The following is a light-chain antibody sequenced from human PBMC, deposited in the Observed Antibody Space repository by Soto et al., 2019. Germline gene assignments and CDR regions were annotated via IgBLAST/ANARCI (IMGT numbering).Light chain of an antibody. CDR2: GNN. CDR1: SSNIGAGFD. V-gene: IGLV1-40*01. J-gene: IGLJ1*01. CDR3: QSYDTSLSGGSV. Sequence: QSVLTQSPSVSGAPGQRVSISCTGTSSNIGAGFDVHWYQQLPATAPKLLIYGNNNRPSGVPDRFSGSKSGTSASLAITGLQAEDEADYYCQSYDTSLSGGSVFGTGTKVTVL.